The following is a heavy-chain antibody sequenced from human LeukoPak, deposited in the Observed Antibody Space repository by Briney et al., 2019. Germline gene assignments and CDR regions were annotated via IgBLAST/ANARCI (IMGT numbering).Heavy chain of an antibody. Sequence: SETLSLTCTVSSGSISSSTYYWGWIRQPPGKGLEWIGDISYNGRTNYTPSPKSRVTISVDTSKNQFSLKLRFVTASDTAVYYCARQDIVATIDYWGQGTLITVSS. CDR2: ISYNGRT. V-gene: IGHV4-39*01. J-gene: IGHJ4*02. CDR1: SGSISSSTYY. CDR3: ARQDIVATIDY. D-gene: IGHD5-12*01.